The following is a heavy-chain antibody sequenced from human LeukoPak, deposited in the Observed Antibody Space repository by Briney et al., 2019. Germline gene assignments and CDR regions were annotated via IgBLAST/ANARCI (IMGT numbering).Heavy chain of an antibody. V-gene: IGHV4-34*01. D-gene: IGHD4-17*01. CDR3: ARRSLVTTTLFDY. J-gene: IGHJ4*02. CDR2: INHSGST. Sequence: PSETLSLTCAVYGGSFSGYYWSWIRQPPGKGLEWIGEINHSGSTNYNPSLKSRVTISVDTSKNQFSLKLSSVTAADTAVYYCARRSLVTTTLFDYWGQGTLVTVSS. CDR1: GGSFSGYY.